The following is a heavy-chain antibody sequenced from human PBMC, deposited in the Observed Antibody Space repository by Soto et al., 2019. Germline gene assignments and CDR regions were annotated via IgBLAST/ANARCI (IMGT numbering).Heavy chain of an antibody. CDR1: GFTFRKYG. J-gene: IGHJ5*02. Sequence: QVQLVESGGGVVQPGTSLRLSCVGSGFTFRKYGIHWVRQAPGMGLEWVAILWNDGSEYYYGDSVRGRFTISRNNDKNTVYLEMISMRAEDTAVYYCSGLAYSNLVGGLDVWGQGTLVTVSS. V-gene: IGHV3-33*01. CDR3: SGLAYSNLVGGLDV. D-gene: IGHD5-12*01. CDR2: LWNDGSEY.